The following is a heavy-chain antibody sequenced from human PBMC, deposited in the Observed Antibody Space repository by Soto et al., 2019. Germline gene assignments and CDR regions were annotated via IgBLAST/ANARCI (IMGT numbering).Heavy chain of an antibody. V-gene: IGHV1-69*01. CDR3: ARDRGITMIVVAAGAFDI. CDR1: GGTFSSYA. CDR2: IIPIFGTA. J-gene: IGHJ3*02. Sequence: QVQLVQSGAEVKKPGSSVKVSCKASGGTFSSYAISWVRQAPGQGLEWMGGIIPIFGTANYAQKFQGRVTITADESTSTAYMELSSLRSEDTAVYYCARDRGITMIVVAAGAFDIWGQGTMVTVSS. D-gene: IGHD3-22*01.